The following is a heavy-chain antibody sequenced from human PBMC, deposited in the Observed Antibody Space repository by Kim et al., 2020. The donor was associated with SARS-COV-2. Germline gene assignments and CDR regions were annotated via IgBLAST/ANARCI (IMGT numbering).Heavy chain of an antibody. Sequence: ASVKVSCKASGYTFTNYGISWVRQAPGQGLEWMGWISGYNGHTNYAQKLQGRVTMTTDTSTSTAYMELRSLRSDDTAVDYCASDQHGAWYLAYWGQGTLVTVSS. V-gene: IGHV1-18*01. CDR1: GYTFTNYG. J-gene: IGHJ4*02. CDR2: ISGYNGHT. D-gene: IGHD2-15*01. CDR3: ASDQHGAWYLAY.